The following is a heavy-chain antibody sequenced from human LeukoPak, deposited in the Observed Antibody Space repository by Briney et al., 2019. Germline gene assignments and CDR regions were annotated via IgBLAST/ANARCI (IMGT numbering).Heavy chain of an antibody. V-gene: IGHV3-23*01. CDR1: GFTFSSYA. J-gene: IGHJ4*02. D-gene: IGHD3-10*01. CDR3: ARELQKHYYGSGSYGY. CDR2: ISGSGGST. Sequence: GGSLRLSCAASGFTFSSYAMSWVRQAPGKGLEWVSAISGSGGSTYYADSVKGRFTISRDNSKNTLYLQMNSLRAEDTAVYYCARELQKHYYGSGSYGYWGQGTLVTVSS.